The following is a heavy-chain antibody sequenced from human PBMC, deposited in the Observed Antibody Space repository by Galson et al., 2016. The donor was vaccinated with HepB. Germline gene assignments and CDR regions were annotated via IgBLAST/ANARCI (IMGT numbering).Heavy chain of an antibody. CDR2: IKEDGSKT. D-gene: IGHD3-9*01. V-gene: IGHV3-7*04. J-gene: IGHJ4*02. CDR1: GFTFSTCW. Sequence: SLRLSCAASGFTFSTCWMTWVRQAPGKGLEWVANIKEDGSKTYYVDSVKGRFTISRDNARNSLYLHMNSLRAEDTAVYYCTRDATDDWAYWGQGTLVTVSS. CDR3: TRDATDDWAY.